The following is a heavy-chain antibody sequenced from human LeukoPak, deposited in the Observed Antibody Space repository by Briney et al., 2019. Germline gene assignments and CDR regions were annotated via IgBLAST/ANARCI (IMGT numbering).Heavy chain of an antibody. D-gene: IGHD3-10*01. J-gene: IGHJ4*02. CDR1: GFTSSSYW. CDR3: AKVAELRFGEYDH. Sequence: GGSLRLSCAASGFTSSSYWMSWVRQAPGKGLEWVANIKQDGSEKYYVDSVKGRFTISRDNAKNSLYLQMNSLRAEDTAVYYCAKVAELRFGEYDHWGQGTLVTVSS. V-gene: IGHV3-7*01. CDR2: IKQDGSEK.